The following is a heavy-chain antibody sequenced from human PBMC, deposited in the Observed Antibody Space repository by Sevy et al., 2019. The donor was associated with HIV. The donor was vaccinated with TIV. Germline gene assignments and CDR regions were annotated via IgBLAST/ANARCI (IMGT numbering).Heavy chain of an antibody. V-gene: IGHV3-23*01. Sequence: GGSLRLSCAASGFTFSSYAMSWVRQAPGKGLGWVSAISGRDCITYYADSVKGRFTISRDNSENTLYLQMNSLRAEEASVYYCAKGPIAARLTFFPWDGRIDYWGQGTLVTVSS. J-gene: IGHJ4*02. CDR1: GFTFSSYA. CDR3: AKGPIAARLTFFPWDGRIDY. D-gene: IGHD6-6*01. CDR2: ISGRDCIT.